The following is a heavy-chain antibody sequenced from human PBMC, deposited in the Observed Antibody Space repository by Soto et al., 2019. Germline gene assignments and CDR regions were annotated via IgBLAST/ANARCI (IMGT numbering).Heavy chain of an antibody. CDR2: IDSSTKYT. V-gene: IGHV3-11*05. CDR3: AREYYYAMDV. CDR1: GFTFRDYY. J-gene: IGHJ6*02. Sequence: QVQLVESGGGLVRPGGCLRLSCEASGFTFRDYYMTWFRQAPGKGLEWLSYIDSSTKYTNYADSVKGRFTISRDNDKNKLSLQRNSLSPKDQAFYYCAREYYYAMDVWGQGTMVTVSS.